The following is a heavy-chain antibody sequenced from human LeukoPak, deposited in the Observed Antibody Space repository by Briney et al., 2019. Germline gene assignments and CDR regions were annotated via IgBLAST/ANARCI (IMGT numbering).Heavy chain of an antibody. J-gene: IGHJ4*02. V-gene: IGHV4-59*06. CDR2: IYHSGST. CDR3: ARGPDYGDYGGFDY. D-gene: IGHD4-17*01. Sequence: SETLSLTCTVSGGSISTYYWNWIRQPPGKGLEWIGYIYHSGSTYYNPSLKSRVTISVDTSKNQFSLKLSSVTAADTAVYYCARGPDYGDYGGFDYWGQGTLVTVSS. CDR1: GGSISTYY.